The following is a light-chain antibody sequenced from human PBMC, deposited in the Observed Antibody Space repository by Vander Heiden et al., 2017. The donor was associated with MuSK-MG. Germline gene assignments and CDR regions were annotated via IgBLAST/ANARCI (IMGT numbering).Light chain of an antibody. CDR2: DHR. CDR1: KVGSKS. J-gene: IGLJ2*01. Sequence: SYVLTQPPSVTVAPGQPARITRGGTKVGSKSVHWYHQNAGPAPVLIFYDHRDRRSGIPERFSGSNYGTTATLTTSRVEAGEEADYYCQASAMSSDHWVFGGGTKLTVL. CDR3: QASAMSSDHWV. V-gene: IGLV3-21*02.